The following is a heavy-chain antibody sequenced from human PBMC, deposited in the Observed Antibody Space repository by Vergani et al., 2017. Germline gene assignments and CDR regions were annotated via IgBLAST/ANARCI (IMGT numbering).Heavy chain of an antibody. CDR1: ESSFTSNQ. J-gene: IGHJ4*02. CDR3: TRHVPCGDGACLHFDH. CDR2: ITPFDSKI. D-gene: IGHD2-21*01. Sequence: EVMLVQSGAAVKTPGESLKISCKYSESSFTSNQIAWVRQMSGKGLQWMGNITPFDSKIAYSPSFQGQVIMSIDKSITTAYLQWRSLEASDTAIYYCTRHVPCGDGACLHFDHWGQGTQVTVSS. V-gene: IGHV5-51*01.